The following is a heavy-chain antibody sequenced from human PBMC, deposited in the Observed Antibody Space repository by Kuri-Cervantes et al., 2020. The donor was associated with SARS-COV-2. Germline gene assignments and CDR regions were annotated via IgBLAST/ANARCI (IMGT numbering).Heavy chain of an antibody. V-gene: IGHV3-53*01. Sequence: GESLKISCAASGFTVSSNYMSWVRQAPGKGLEWVSVIYSGGSTYYADSVKGRFTISRDNSKNTLYLQMNSLRAEDTAVYYCASTKISYGGNSGSYWYFDLWGRGTLVTVSS. CDR1: GFTVSSNY. D-gene: IGHD4-23*01. CDR2: IYSGGST. CDR3: ASTKISYGGNSGSYWYFDL. J-gene: IGHJ2*01.